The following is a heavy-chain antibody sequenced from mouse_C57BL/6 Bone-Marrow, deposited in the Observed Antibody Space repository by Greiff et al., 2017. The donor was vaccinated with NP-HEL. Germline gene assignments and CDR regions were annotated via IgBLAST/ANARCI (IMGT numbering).Heavy chain of an antibody. CDR2: ISSGGSYT. CDR3: ARQGDYDYSWFAY. J-gene: IGHJ3*01. Sequence: EVKLVESGGDLVKPGGSLKLSCAASGFTFSSYGMSWVRQTPDKRLEWVATISSGGSYTYYPDSVKGRFTISRDNAKNTLYLQMSSLKSEDTAMYYCARQGDYDYSWFAYWGQGTLVTVSA. V-gene: IGHV5-6*01. D-gene: IGHD2-4*01. CDR1: GFTFSSYG.